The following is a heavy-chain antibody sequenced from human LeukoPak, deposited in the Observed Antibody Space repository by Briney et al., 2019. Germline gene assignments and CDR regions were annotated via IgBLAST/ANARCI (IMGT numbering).Heavy chain of an antibody. CDR1: GGSISSGGYS. J-gene: IGHJ4*02. D-gene: IGHD4-17*01. Sequence: PSQTLSLTCAVSGGSISSGGYSWSWIRQPPGKGLEWIGYIYHSGSTYYNPSLKSRVTISVDRSKNQFSLKLSSVTAADTAVYYCARGGHDYGGYLFYFDYWGQGTLVTVSS. V-gene: IGHV4-30-2*01. CDR3: ARGGHDYGGYLFYFDY. CDR2: IYHSGST.